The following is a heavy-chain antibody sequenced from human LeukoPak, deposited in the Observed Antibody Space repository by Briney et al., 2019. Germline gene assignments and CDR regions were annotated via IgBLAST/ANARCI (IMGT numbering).Heavy chain of an antibody. CDR3: ARDPAYYGSSEDAFDI. J-gene: IGHJ3*02. D-gene: IGHD3-22*01. Sequence: PGGSLRLSCAASGFTFSSYAMSWVRQAPGKGLVWVSRINSDGGSTSYADSVKGRFTISRDNAKNTLYLQMNSLRAEDTAVYYCARDPAYYGSSEDAFDIWGQGTMVTVSS. V-gene: IGHV3-74*01. CDR1: GFTFSSYA. CDR2: INSDGGST.